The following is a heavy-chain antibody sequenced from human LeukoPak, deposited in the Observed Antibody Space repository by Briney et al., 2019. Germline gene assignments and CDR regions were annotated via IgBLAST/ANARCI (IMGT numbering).Heavy chain of an antibody. D-gene: IGHD1-26*01. CDR1: GFTFSSYG. CDR3: AKPYSGTKHGAFDI. CDR2: IRYDGSNK. V-gene: IGHV3-30*02. Sequence: PGGSLRLSCAASGFTFSSYGMHWVRQAPGKGLEWVAFIRYDGSNKYYADSVKGRFTISRDNSKNTLYLQMNSLRAEDTAVYYSAKPYSGTKHGAFDIWGQGTMVTVSS. J-gene: IGHJ3*02.